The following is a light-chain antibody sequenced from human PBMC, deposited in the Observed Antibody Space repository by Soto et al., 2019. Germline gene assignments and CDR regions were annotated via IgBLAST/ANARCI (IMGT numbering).Light chain of an antibody. CDR3: QQSYSTLWS. V-gene: IGKV1-39*01. J-gene: IGKJ2*01. Sequence: DIQMTQSPSSLSASVGDRVTITCRASQSISSCLNWYQQKPGKAPKLLIYAASSLQGGVPSRFSGSGSGTDFTLTISSLQPEDFATYYCQQSYSTLWSVGQGTKLEIK. CDR2: AAS. CDR1: QSISSC.